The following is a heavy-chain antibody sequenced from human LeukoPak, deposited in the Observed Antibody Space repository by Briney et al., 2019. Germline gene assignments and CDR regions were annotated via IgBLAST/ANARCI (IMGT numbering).Heavy chain of an antibody. Sequence: GGSLRLSCAASGFTFSNAWMSWVRQAPGKWLEWVGRIKSKTDGGTTDYAAPVKGRFTISRDDSKNTLYLQMNSLKTEDTAVYYCTTDPGAEWEPQYAFDIWGQGTMVTVSS. V-gene: IGHV3-15*01. CDR2: IKSKTDGGTT. J-gene: IGHJ3*02. CDR1: GFTFSNAW. CDR3: TTDPGAEWEPQYAFDI. D-gene: IGHD1-26*01.